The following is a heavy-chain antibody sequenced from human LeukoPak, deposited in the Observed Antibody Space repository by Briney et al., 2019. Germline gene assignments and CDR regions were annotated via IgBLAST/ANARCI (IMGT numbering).Heavy chain of an antibody. Sequence: AASVKVSCKASGYSFTAYGITWVRQAPGQGLEWMGWISPYNGNTNYAQKLQGRVTMTTDASTSTAYMELRSLRSDDTAVYYCARGGVTSGGLDYWGQGTLVTVSS. CDR3: ARGGVTSGGLDY. V-gene: IGHV1-18*01. CDR2: ISPYNGNT. CDR1: GYSFTAYG. J-gene: IGHJ4*02. D-gene: IGHD2-8*01.